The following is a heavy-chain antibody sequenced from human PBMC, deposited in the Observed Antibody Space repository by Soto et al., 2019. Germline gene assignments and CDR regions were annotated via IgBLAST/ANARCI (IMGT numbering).Heavy chain of an antibody. CDR3: TSSFGGWYFDY. CDR2: IYYSGST. J-gene: IGHJ4*02. V-gene: IGHV4-31*03. Sequence: LSLTCTVSGTSITSNSYYWSWIRQHPGKGLEWIGYIYYSGSTYYNPSLKSRVTISVDTSKNQFSLKLNSVTPADTAVYYCTSSFGGWYFDYWGQGSLVTVSS. D-gene: IGHD6-19*01. CDR1: GTSITSNSYY.